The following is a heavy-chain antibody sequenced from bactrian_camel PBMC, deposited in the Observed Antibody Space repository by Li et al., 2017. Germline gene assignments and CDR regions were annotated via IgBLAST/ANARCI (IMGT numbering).Heavy chain of an antibody. CDR3: AATTDCYPSPEYNY. D-gene: IGHD5*01. J-gene: IGHJ4*01. CDR1: GSGYISGTAC. Sequence: QLVESGGGSVNAGGSLTLSCAASGSGYISGTACMGWFRQVPGKEREGVAAIAPATGTTFYSDSVKGRFTISKDNANNTLWLQMNNLKPEDTAMYYCAATTDCYPSPEYNYWGQGTQVTVS. V-gene: IGHV3S54*01. CDR2: IAPATGTT.